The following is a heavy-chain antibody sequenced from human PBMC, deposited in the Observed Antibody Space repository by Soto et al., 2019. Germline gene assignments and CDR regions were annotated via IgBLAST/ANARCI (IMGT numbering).Heavy chain of an antibody. J-gene: IGHJ5*02. CDR2: IYHSGST. CDR3: ARVVDYYDSSGYYRGSWFDP. V-gene: IGHV4-4*02. D-gene: IGHD3-22*01. CDR1: GGSISSSNW. Sequence: SETLSLTCAVSGGSISSSNWWSWVRQPPGKGLEWIGEIYHSGSTNYNPSLKSRVTISVDTSKNQFSLKLSSVTAADSAVYYCARVVDYYDSSGYYRGSWFDPWGQGTLVTVSS.